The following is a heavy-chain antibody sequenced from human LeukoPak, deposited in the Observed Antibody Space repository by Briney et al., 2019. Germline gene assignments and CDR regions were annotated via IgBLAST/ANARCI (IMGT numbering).Heavy chain of an antibody. J-gene: IGHJ6*03. Sequence: GGSLRLSCAASGFTFSSYGMHWVRQAPGKGLEWVAFIRYDGSNKHYADSVKGRFTISRDNSKNTLYLQMNSLRAEDTAVYYCAKDTSFSGSGSYPYYYYYYMDVWGKGTTVTISS. CDR3: AKDTSFSGSGSYPYYYYYYMDV. D-gene: IGHD3-10*01. CDR1: GFTFSSYG. CDR2: IRYDGSNK. V-gene: IGHV3-30*02.